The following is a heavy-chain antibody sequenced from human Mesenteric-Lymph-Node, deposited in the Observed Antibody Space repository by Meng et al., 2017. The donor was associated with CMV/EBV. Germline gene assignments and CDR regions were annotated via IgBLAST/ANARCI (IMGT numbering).Heavy chain of an antibody. CDR2: ISWDGGST. D-gene: IGHD3-22*01. CDR3: AKGNDYYDSSGRGFQH. V-gene: IGHV3-43D*03. J-gene: IGHJ1*01. Sequence: GESLKISCAASGFTFSSYEMNWVRQAPGKGLEWVSLISWDGGSTYYADSVKGRFTISRDNSKNSLYLQMNSLRAEDTALYYCAKGNDYYDSSGRGFQHWGQGTLVTVSS. CDR1: GFTFSSYE.